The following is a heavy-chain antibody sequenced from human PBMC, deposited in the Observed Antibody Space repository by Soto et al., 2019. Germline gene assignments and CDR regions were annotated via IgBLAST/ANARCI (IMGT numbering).Heavy chain of an antibody. CDR2: IIPIFGTA. V-gene: IGHV1-69*06. CDR1: GGTFSSYA. D-gene: IGHD3-22*01. Sequence: SVKVSCKASGGTFSSYAISWVRQAPGQGLEWMGGIIPIFGTANYAQKFQGRVTITADKSTSTAYMELSSLRSEDTAVYYCARRGYYYDSSGYYYGFDPWGQGTLVTVSS. CDR3: ARRGYYYDSSGYYYGFDP. J-gene: IGHJ5*02.